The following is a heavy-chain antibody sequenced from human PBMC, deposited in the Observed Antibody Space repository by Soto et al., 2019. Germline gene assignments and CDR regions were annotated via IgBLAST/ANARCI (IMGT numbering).Heavy chain of an antibody. CDR3: ARDALGYCRSSNCYIYYGMDV. D-gene: IGHD2-2*01. J-gene: IGHJ6*02. Sequence: QVQLVESGGGVVQPGRSLRLSCEASGFTFSHYGMHWVRQAPGKGLEWVSVIQSDGKNVYYIDSVKGRFTISRDNSKNTLYLQMSSLRAEDTAVYFCARDALGYCRSSNCYIYYGMDVWGQGTTVIVSS. V-gene: IGHV3-33*01. CDR2: IQSDGKNV. CDR1: GFTFSHYG.